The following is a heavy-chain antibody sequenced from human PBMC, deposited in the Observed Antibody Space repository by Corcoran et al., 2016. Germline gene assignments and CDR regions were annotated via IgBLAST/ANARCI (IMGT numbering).Heavy chain of an antibody. D-gene: IGHD6-6*01. CDR2: IEPSDSYT. J-gene: IGHJ4*02. V-gene: IGHV5-10-1*03. CDR1: GYSFTSYW. CDR3: ARRGKSSSSVPDY. Sequence: EVQLVQSGAEVKKPGESLRISCKGSGYSFTSYWISWVRQMPGKGLEGMGRIEPSDSYTNYSPSFQGHVTISADKSISTAYLQWSSLKASDTAMYYCARRGKSSSSVPDYWDQGTLVTVSS.